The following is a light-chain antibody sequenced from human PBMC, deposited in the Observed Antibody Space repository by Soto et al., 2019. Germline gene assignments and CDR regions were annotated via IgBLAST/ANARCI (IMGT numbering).Light chain of an antibody. CDR2: GAS. V-gene: IGKV3-20*01. J-gene: IGKJ5*01. CDR1: QSVSSSY. Sequence: EIVLTQSPGTLSLSPGERATLSCRASQSVSSSYLAWYQQKPGQAPRLLIYGASSRATGIPDRFSGSGSGTDFTLTISRLEPEDLAVYYCQQYGSSPFGQGTRLEI. CDR3: QQYGSSP.